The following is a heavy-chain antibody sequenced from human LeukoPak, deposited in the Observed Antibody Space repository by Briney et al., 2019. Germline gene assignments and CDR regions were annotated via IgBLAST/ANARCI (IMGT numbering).Heavy chain of an antibody. CDR2: IYYSGST. V-gene: IGHV4-30-4*08. CDR1: GGSISSGDYY. Sequence: PSQTLSLTCTVSGGSISSGDYYWSWLRQPPGKGLEWIVYIYYSGSTYYNPSLKSRVTISVDTSKNQFSLKLSSVTAADTAVYYCARSNIVGATSPFDYWGQGTLVTVSS. CDR3: ARSNIVGATSPFDY. D-gene: IGHD1-26*01. J-gene: IGHJ4*02.